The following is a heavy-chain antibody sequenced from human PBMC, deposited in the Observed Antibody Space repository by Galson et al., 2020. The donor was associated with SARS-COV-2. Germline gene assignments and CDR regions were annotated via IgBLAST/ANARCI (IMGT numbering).Heavy chain of an antibody. Sequence: ASETLSLTCTVSGGSISSYYWSWIRQPPGKGLEWIGYIYYSGSTNYNPSLKSRVTISVDTSKNQFSLKLSSVTAADTAVYYCARHSQTRSITMVRGGDPHFDYWGQGTLVTVSS. CDR1: GGSISSYY. J-gene: IGHJ4*02. CDR2: IYYSGST. CDR3: ARHSQTRSITMVRGGDPHFDY. V-gene: IGHV4-59*08. D-gene: IGHD3-10*01.